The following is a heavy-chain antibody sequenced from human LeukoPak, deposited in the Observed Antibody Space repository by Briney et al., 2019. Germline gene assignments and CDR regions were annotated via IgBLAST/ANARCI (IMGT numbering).Heavy chain of an antibody. CDR1: GYTFSEYS. J-gene: IGHJ6*02. V-gene: IGHV1-2*02. CDR2: IKPTSGDT. CDR3: ARKNLGLSDTWYYNFYGLDV. D-gene: IGHD1-26*01. Sequence: GASVKVSCKTSGYTFSEYSIHWVRQAPGQGLEWMGWIKPTSGDTEYAQRFQGRVTLTRDTSSSAVYMELSRMTSDGTAVYYCARKNLGLSDTWYYNFYGLDVWGRGTTITVSS.